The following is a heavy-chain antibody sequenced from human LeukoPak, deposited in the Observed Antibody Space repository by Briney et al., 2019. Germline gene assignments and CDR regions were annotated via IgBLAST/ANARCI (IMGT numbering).Heavy chain of an antibody. V-gene: IGHV5-51*01. J-gene: IGHJ6*02. CDR3: ARRDYYYYGMDV. CDR1: GYSFTNYW. CDR2: IYPGDSDT. Sequence: GESLKISCKGSGYSFTNYWIGWVRQMPGKGLEWMGVIYPGDSDTRYGPSFQGQVTISADKSISTACLQWSSLKASDTAIYYCARRDYYYYGMDVWGQGTTVTVSS.